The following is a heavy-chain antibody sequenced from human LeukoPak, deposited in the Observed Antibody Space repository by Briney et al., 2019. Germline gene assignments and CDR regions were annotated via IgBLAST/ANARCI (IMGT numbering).Heavy chain of an antibody. CDR2: IFGSGGSA. V-gene: IGHV3-23*01. J-gene: IGHJ4*02. D-gene: IGHD6-19*01. CDR3: GKTTTGYSSGRYPAWPVDY. Sequence: GGSLRLSCTASGFTFSSYAMYWVRQAPGKGLEWVSGIFGSGGSAHYAESVKGRFTISRDNSKNTVYLQMNSLRAEDTAVYYCGKTTTGYSSGRYPAWPVDYWGQGTLVTVSS. CDR1: GFTFSSYA.